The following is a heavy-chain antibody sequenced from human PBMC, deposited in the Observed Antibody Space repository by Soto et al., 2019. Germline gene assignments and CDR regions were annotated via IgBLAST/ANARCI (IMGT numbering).Heavy chain of an antibody. CDR3: ARSRGYKYGYVDY. Sequence: QVQVVESGGGVVQPGRSLRVSCAASGFTFSSYAMHWVRQAPGKGLDWVAIISYDGNKKYYADSVKGRFTISRDNSKNTLFLQMNSLRAEDTALFFCARSRGYKYGYVDYWGRGTMLTVSS. J-gene: IGHJ4*02. D-gene: IGHD5-18*01. V-gene: IGHV3-30-3*01. CDR1: GFTFSSYA. CDR2: ISYDGNKK.